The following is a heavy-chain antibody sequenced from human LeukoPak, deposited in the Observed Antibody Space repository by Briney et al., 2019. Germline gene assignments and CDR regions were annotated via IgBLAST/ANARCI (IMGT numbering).Heavy chain of an antibody. CDR2: IYTSGST. V-gene: IGHV4-4*07. J-gene: IGHJ4*02. Sequence: PSETLSLTCTVSGGSISSYSWSWIRQPAGKGLEWIGRIYTSGSTNYNPSLKSRVTISVDKSKNQFSLILSSVTAADTAVYYCARDLGSHRHYFDYWGQGTLVTVSS. D-gene: IGHD1-26*01. CDR3: ARDLGSHRHYFDY. CDR1: GGSISSYS.